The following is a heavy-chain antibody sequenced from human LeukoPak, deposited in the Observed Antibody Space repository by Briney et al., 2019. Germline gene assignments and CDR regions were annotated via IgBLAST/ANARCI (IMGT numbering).Heavy chain of an antibody. Sequence: SETLSLTCTVSGGSISSYYWSWIRQPAGKGLEWIGRIYTSGSTYYNPSLKSRVTISVDTSKNQFTLKLSSVTAADTAVYYCARRGDGYNQRGFDYWGQGTLVTVSS. CDR1: GGSISSYY. D-gene: IGHD5-24*01. V-gene: IGHV4-4*07. CDR2: IYTSGST. J-gene: IGHJ4*02. CDR3: ARRGDGYNQRGFDY.